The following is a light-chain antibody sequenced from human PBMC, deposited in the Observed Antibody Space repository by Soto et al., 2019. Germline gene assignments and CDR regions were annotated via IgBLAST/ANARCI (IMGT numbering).Light chain of an antibody. V-gene: IGKV3-11*01. Sequence: EIVLTQSPATLSLSPGEGASLSCRASESVSRYLAWYQQKPGQAPRLLIYDAVNTAPGIPARFSGSGSGTDFTLTISSLEPEDFAVYYCQQRSLWPWTFGQGTQVDI. CDR1: ESVSRY. CDR3: QQRSLWPWT. J-gene: IGKJ1*01. CDR2: DAV.